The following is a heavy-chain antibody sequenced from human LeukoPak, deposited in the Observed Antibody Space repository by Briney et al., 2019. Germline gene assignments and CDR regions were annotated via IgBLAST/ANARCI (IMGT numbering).Heavy chain of an antibody. CDR2: ISGDGGST. Sequence: PGGSLRLSCAASGFTFDDYAMHWVREAPGKGLEWVSLISGDGGSTYYADSVKGRFTISRDNSKNRLYLQMDSLRAEDTAVYYCARSQYCSGGSCYRLGDYWGQGTLVTVSS. CDR3: ARSQYCSGGSCYRLGDY. D-gene: IGHD2-15*01. J-gene: IGHJ4*02. CDR1: GFTFDDYA. V-gene: IGHV3-43*02.